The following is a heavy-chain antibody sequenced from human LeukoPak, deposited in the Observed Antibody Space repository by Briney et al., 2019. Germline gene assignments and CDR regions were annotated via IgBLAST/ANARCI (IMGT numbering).Heavy chain of an antibody. V-gene: IGHV1-8*03. D-gene: IGHD5-18*01. J-gene: IGHJ3*02. CDR1: GYTFTSYD. Sequence: ASVKVSCKASGYTFTSYDINWVRQATGQGLEWMGWMNPNSGNTGYAQKFQGRVTITRNTSISTAYMELSSLRSEDTAVYYCARPAHGYSYGYDAFDIWGQGTMVTVSS. CDR2: MNPNSGNT. CDR3: ARPAHGYSYGYDAFDI.